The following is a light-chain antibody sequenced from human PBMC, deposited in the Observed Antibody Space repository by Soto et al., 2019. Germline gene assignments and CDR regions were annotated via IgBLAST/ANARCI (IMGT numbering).Light chain of an antibody. J-gene: IGKJ1*01. CDR1: QSVDSKD. V-gene: IGKV3-20*01. Sequence: DIVLTQAPATLSLSPGERATLSCRASQSVDSKDLAWYQQKSGQAPRILIFGASNRATGIPDRFSGSGSGTDFTLTISRLEPGDFAVYYCQQYGYSSWTFGQGTKVDIK. CDR3: QQYGYSSWT. CDR2: GAS.